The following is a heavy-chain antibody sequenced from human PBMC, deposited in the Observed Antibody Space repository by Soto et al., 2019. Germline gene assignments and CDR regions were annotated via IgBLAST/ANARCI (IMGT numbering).Heavy chain of an antibody. Sequence: GXSVKVSCKASGYTFTGYGISWVRQAPGQGLEWMGWISAYNGNTNYAQKLRGRVTMTTDTSTSTAYMELRSLRSDDTAVYYCAKDQLYIRGVIHNWFDPWGQGTLVTVSS. CDR1: GYTFTGYG. CDR3: AKDQLYIRGVIHNWFDP. V-gene: IGHV1-18*01. J-gene: IGHJ5*02. CDR2: ISAYNGNT. D-gene: IGHD3-10*02.